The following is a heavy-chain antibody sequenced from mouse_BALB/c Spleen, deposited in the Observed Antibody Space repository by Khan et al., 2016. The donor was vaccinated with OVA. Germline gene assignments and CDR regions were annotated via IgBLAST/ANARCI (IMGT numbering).Heavy chain of an antibody. CDR3: TRRNWDVAWLAY. Sequence: EVQLQQSGTVLARPGASVKMSCKASGYTFTSYWMHWVKQRPGQGLEWIGDIYPGNTDTNYNQKFKGKAKLTAVTSTGTAYMALSSRTNEDSAVYYCTRRNWDVAWLAYWGRGNLVTVSA. CDR1: GYTFTSYW. J-gene: IGHJ3*01. V-gene: IGHV1-5*01. D-gene: IGHD4-1*01. CDR2: IYPGNTDT.